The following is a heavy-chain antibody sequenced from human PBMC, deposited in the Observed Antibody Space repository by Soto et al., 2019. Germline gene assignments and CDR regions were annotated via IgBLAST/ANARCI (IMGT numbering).Heavy chain of an antibody. V-gene: IGHV4-59*01. J-gene: IGHJ1*01. D-gene: IGHD2-15*01. Sequence: PSETLSLPWTVSGDSISSYYWSWIRQAPGKGLEWIGYKYYSESSNYNPSLKSRVTISVDTTKNQFFLRLSSVTAADTAVYYFAIDLSGDATGSCYENFQHWGPGTLVPVS. CDR2: KYYSESS. CDR1: GDSISSYY. CDR3: AIDLSGDATGSCYENFQH.